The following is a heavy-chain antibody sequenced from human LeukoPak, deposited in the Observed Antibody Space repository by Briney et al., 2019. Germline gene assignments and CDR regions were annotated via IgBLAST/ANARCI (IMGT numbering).Heavy chain of an antibody. Sequence: SETLSLTCAVYGGSFSGYYWSWIRQPPGKGLEWIGEINHSGSTNYNPSLKSRVTISVDTSKNQFSLKLSSVTAADTAVYYCARLSREQWLGENFDYWGQGTLVTVSS. D-gene: IGHD6-19*01. CDR2: INHSGST. J-gene: IGHJ4*02. V-gene: IGHV4-34*01. CDR3: ARLSREQWLGENFDY. CDR1: GGSFSGYY.